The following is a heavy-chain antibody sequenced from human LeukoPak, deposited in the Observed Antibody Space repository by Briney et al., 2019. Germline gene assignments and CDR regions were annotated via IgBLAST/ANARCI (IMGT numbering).Heavy chain of an antibody. CDR2: ISGSSDTT. Sequence: GGSLRLSCAASGFSFGTYGMSWVRQAPGRGLEWVSAISGSSDTTYYADSVKGRFTISRDNSKNTLYLQMNSLRAEDTAVYYCANREGGYTYDPFDYWGQGTLVTVSS. D-gene: IGHD5-18*01. CDR3: ANREGGYTYDPFDY. V-gene: IGHV3-23*01. J-gene: IGHJ4*02. CDR1: GFSFGTYG.